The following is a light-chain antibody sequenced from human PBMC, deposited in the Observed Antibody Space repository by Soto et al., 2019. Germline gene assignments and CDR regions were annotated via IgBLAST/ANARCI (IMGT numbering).Light chain of an antibody. CDR3: QQYASSVT. J-gene: IGKJ1*01. Sequence: EIVLTQSPGSLSLSLGERATLSCRASQSVDSDFFAWYQQKPGQPPRLLIHGASRRATGIPDRFSGSGSGTDFSLTISRLEPEDVDLYYCQQYASSVTFGQGTKVGI. CDR2: GAS. CDR1: QSVDSDF. V-gene: IGKV3-20*01.